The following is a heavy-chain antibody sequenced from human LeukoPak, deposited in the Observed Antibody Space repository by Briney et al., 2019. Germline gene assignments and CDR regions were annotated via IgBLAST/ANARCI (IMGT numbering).Heavy chain of an antibody. CDR2: ISAYNGNT. CDR1: GYTFTSYG. Sequence: ASVKVSCKASGYTFTSYGISWVRQPPGQGLEWMGWISAYNGNTNYAQKLQGRVTMTTDTSTSTAYMELRSLRSDDTAVYYCAREVYGCSGGSCYEGENWFDPWGQATLVTVSS. J-gene: IGHJ5*02. CDR3: AREVYGCSGGSCYEGENWFDP. D-gene: IGHD2-15*01. V-gene: IGHV1-18*01.